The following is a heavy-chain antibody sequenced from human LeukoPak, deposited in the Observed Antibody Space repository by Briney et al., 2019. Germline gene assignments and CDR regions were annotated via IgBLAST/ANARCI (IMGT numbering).Heavy chain of an antibody. CDR1: GGSISSGGYS. CDR2: IYHSGTT. V-gene: IGHV4-30-2*01. J-gene: IGHJ4*02. D-gene: IGHD5-12*01. CDR3: ARYSMATYIDY. Sequence: SETLSLTCAVSGGSISSGGYSWRWIRQPPGKGLEWIGYIYHSGTTYYNPSLKSRVTISLDRSKNQFSLRLSSVTAADTSVYYCARYSMATYIDYWGQGTLVTVSS.